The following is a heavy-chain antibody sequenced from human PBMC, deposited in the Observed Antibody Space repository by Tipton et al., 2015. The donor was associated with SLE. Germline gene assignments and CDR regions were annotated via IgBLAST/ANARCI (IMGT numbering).Heavy chain of an antibody. V-gene: IGHV3-23*01. D-gene: IGHD1-1*01. CDR2: ISGSGGST. Sequence: GSLRLSCAASGFTFSSYAMSWVRQAPGKGLEWVSAISGSGGSTYYADSVKGRFTISRDNPKNSLYLQMNSLRAEDRAVYYCARDSGAREEGYNWNQHYYGMDVWGQGTTVTVSS. CDR1: GFTFSSYA. CDR3: ARDSGAREEGYNWNQHYYGMDV. J-gene: IGHJ6*02.